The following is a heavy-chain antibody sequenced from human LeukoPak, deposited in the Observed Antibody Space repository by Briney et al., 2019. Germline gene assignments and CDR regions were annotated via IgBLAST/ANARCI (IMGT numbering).Heavy chain of an antibody. V-gene: IGHV3-23*01. Sequence: GGSLRLTCAASGFAFSVYAMSWLRQPPGKGLEWVSTINANSGTTSYTASVRGRFTISRDNSKNTLYLQLNTLRADDTATYYCAKPISGGLAVTADWFHPWGQGTLVVVSS. CDR2: INANSGTT. CDR1: GFAFSVYA. J-gene: IGHJ5*01. CDR3: AKPISGGLAVTADWFHP. D-gene: IGHD6-19*01.